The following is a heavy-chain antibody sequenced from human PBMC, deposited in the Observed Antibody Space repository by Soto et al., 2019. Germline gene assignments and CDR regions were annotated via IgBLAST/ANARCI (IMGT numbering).Heavy chain of an antibody. D-gene: IGHD6-19*01. CDR2: ISSSGDST. CDR1: GFTFSNYA. V-gene: IGHV3-23*01. Sequence: EVHLLESGGGLVQPGGSLRLSCAASGFTFSNYAMNWVRQAPGKGLEWVSVISSSGDSTSYTDSVKGRFTISRDNSKNTLYLQMNSLRAEDTAIFYCAKELSTSSGRGGLQIWGQGTMVSVSS. J-gene: IGHJ3*02. CDR3: AKELSTSSGRGGLQI.